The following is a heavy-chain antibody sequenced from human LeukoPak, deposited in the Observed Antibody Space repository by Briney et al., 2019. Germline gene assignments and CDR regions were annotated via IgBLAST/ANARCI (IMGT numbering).Heavy chain of an antibody. V-gene: IGHV4-4*07. D-gene: IGHD3-9*01. Sequence: SSETLSLTCTVSGGSISSYYWSWIRQPAGKGLEWIGRIYTSGSTNYNPSLKSRVTISVDTSKNQFSLKLSSVTAADTAVYYCAINWGYYDILTGYYYYYGMDVWGQGTTVTVSS. CDR2: IYTSGST. J-gene: IGHJ6*02. CDR1: GGSISSYY. CDR3: AINWGYYDILTGYYYYYGMDV.